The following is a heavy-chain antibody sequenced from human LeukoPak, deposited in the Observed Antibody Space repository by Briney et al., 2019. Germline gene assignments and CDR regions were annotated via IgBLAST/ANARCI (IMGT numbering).Heavy chain of an antibody. CDR1: GGSFSGYY. Sequence: PSETLSLTCAVYGGSFSGYYWSWIRQPPGKGLEWIGEINHSGSTNYNPSLKSRVTISVDTSKNQFSLKLSSVTAADTAVYYCARGAIVMVRGVINNYYYYYMDVWGKGTTVTVSS. J-gene: IGHJ6*03. CDR3: ARGAIVMVRGVINNYYYYYMDV. V-gene: IGHV4-34*01. CDR2: INHSGST. D-gene: IGHD3-10*01.